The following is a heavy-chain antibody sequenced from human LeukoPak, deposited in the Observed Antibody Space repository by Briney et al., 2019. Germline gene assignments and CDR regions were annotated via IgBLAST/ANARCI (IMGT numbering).Heavy chain of an antibody. CDR3: ARDGYSSGWYGIDY. Sequence: GASVKVSCKASGYTFTSYGISWVRQAPGQGLEWMGWISAYNGNTNYAQKLQGRVTMTTDTSTSTAYMELRSLRSDDTAVYYRARDGYSSGWYGIDYWGQGTLVTVSS. V-gene: IGHV1-18*04. D-gene: IGHD6-19*01. J-gene: IGHJ4*02. CDR2: ISAYNGNT. CDR1: GYTFTSYG.